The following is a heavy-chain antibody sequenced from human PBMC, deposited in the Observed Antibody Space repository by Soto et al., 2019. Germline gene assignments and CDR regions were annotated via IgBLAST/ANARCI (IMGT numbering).Heavy chain of an antibody. CDR2: IHGGGGGT. CDR3: AGDAVTENGQWDWFDR. J-gene: IGHJ5*02. CDR1: GFTFSAYA. V-gene: IGHV3-23*01. D-gene: IGHD6-19*01. Sequence: EVQLLESGGGLVQPGGSLRLSCAASGFTFSAYAMSWVRQAPGKGMEWVSSIHGGGGGTFYADSVKGRFTISRDNSSNTLLLQMNCVRADDTAVYHGAGDAVTENGQWDWFDRWGQGTLVT.